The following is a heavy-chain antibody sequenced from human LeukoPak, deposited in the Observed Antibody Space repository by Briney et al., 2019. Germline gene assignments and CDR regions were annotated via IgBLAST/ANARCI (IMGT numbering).Heavy chain of an antibody. CDR1: GGSIRSYY. D-gene: IGHD2-21*02. V-gene: IGHV4-59*08. CDR3: ARHDSVVYYGMDV. Sequence: SETLSLTCTVSGGSIRSYYWSWIRQPPGKGLEWIGYTYYSGSTKYNPSLKSRVTISVDTSKNQFSLNVGSVTAADTAVYYCARHDSVVYYGMDVWGQGTTVTVSS. CDR2: TYYSGST. J-gene: IGHJ6*02.